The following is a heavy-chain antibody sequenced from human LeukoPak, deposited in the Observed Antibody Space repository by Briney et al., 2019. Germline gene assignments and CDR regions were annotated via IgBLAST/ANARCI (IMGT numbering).Heavy chain of an antibody. CDR2: ISWNSGSI. V-gene: IGHV3-9*01. D-gene: IGHD4-23*01. CDR1: GFTFDDYA. CDR3: AKSYGYGGKGPFDY. J-gene: IGHJ4*02. Sequence: PGGSLRLSCAASGFTFDDYAMHWVRQAPGKGLEWVSGISWNSGSIGYADSVKGRFTISRDNAKNSLYLQMNSLRAEDTALYYCAKSYGYGGKGPFDYWGQGTLVTVSS.